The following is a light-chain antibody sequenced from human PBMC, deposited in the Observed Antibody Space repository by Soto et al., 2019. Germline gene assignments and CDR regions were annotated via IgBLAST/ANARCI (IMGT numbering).Light chain of an antibody. Sequence: QSVLTQPASVSGSPGQSITISCTGTSRDVGGYDYVSWYQQHPGKAPKLMVSEVSNQPSGVSDRFSGSKSGNTASLTISGLQAEDEADYYCSSYTSSTTQVFGTGTKSPS. J-gene: IGLJ1*01. CDR2: EVS. CDR3: SSYTSSTTQV. V-gene: IGLV2-14*01. CDR1: SRDVGGYDY.